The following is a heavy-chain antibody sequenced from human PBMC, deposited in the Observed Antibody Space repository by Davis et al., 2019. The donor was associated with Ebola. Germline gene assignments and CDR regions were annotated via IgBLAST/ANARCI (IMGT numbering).Heavy chain of an antibody. J-gene: IGHJ4*02. V-gene: IGHV4-59*01. CDR3: ARGWDSSGWKD. D-gene: IGHD6-19*01. Sequence: SETLSLTCTVSGGSISSSYWSWIRQPPGKGLEWIGYIYYSESTNYNPSHKSRVTISVDSSKNQFSLKLSSVTAADTAVYYCARGWDSSGWKDWGQGTLVTVSS. CDR2: IYYSEST. CDR1: GGSISSSY.